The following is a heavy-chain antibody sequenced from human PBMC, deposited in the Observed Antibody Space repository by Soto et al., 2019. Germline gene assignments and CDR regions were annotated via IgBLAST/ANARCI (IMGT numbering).Heavy chain of an antibody. V-gene: IGHV3-48*02. CDR3: AHGQWRGNWFDP. CDR1: GFTVSSNY. Sequence: GGSLRLSCAASGFTVSSNYMSWVRQAPGKGLEWISYITSSSSTIYYADSVKGRFTISRDNAKNSLYLQMNSLRDEDTAVYYCAHGQWRGNWFDPWGQGTLVTVSS. J-gene: IGHJ5*02. CDR2: ITSSSSTI. D-gene: IGHD6-19*01.